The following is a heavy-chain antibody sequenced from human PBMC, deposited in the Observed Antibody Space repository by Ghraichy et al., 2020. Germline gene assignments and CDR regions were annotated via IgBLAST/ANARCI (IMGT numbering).Heavy chain of an antibody. Sequence: GGSLRLSCAASGFTFSSYWMHWVRQVPGKGLVWVSRINSDGSGTSHADSVKGRFTISRDNAKNTLYLQMNSLRVEDTAVYYCTRDPGGTTGTRDAMDVWGKGATVTVSS. CDR1: GFTFSSYW. J-gene: IGHJ6*04. D-gene: IGHD1-1*01. V-gene: IGHV3-74*01. CDR3: TRDPGGTTGTRDAMDV. CDR2: INSDGSGT.